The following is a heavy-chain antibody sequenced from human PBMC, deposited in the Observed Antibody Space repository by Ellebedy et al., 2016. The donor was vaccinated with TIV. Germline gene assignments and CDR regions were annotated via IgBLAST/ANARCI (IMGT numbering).Heavy chain of an antibody. CDR1: GGTFSSYA. J-gene: IGHJ4*02. CDR3: ARDLTMVRGEDPRFDY. Sequence: SVKVSXXASGGTFSSYAISWVRQAPGQGLEWMGGIIPIFGTANYAQKFQGRVTITADESTSTAYMELSSLRSDDTAVYYCARDLTMVRGEDPRFDYWGQGTLVTVSS. CDR2: IIPIFGTA. V-gene: IGHV1-69*13. D-gene: IGHD3-10*01.